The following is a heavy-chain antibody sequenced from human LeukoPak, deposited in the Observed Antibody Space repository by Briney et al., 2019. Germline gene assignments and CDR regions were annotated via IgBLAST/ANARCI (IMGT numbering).Heavy chain of an antibody. J-gene: IGHJ4*02. Sequence: TTSETLSLTCTVYGGSFRAYYWSWIRQPPGKGLEWIGEINYDGSTSYNPSLKSRVTISVDTSKKQAFLKLMSVTAADTAMYYFARGLNIEYFFDYWGQGSLVTVSS. CDR1: GGSFRAYY. CDR2: INYDGST. CDR3: ARGLNIEYFFDY. V-gene: IGHV4-34*01. D-gene: IGHD5-12*01.